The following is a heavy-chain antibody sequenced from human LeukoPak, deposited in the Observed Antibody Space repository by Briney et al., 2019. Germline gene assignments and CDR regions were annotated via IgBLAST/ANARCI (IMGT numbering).Heavy chain of an antibody. CDR2: INPNSGGT. Sequence: GASVKVSCKASGYTFTSYAISWVRQAPGQGLEWMGRINPNSGGTNYAQKFQGRVTMTRDTSISTAYMELSRLRSDDTAVYYCATMTTVTTEVYWGQGTLVTVSS. D-gene: IGHD4-17*01. V-gene: IGHV1-2*06. CDR1: GYTFTSYA. J-gene: IGHJ4*02. CDR3: ATMTTVTTEVY.